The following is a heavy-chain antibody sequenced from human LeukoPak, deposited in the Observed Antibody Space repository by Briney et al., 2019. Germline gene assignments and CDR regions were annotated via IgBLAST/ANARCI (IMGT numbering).Heavy chain of an antibody. CDR2: INWNGGST. D-gene: IGHD3-22*01. CDR1: GFTFDDYG. CDR3: ARDPNPESSAYYS. Sequence: GGSLRLSCEASGFTFDDYGMGWVRQAPGKGLEWVSGINWNGGSTDYADSVKGRFTISRDNAKNSLYLQMNSPRAGDTAFYYCARDPNPESSAYYSWGQGTLVTVSS. V-gene: IGHV3-20*04. J-gene: IGHJ4*02.